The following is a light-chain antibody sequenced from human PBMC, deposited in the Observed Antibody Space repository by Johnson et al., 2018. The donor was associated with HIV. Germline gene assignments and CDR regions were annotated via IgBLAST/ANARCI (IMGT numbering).Light chain of an antibody. CDR1: SSNIGNNY. V-gene: IGLV1-51*01. J-gene: IGLJ1*01. CDR2: DNN. CDR3: GTWDSSLSDYV. Sequence: QSVLTQPPSVSAAPGQKVTISCSGSSSNIGNNYVSWYQQLPVTAPKLLIYDNNKRPAGIPDRFSGSKSGTSATLGITGLQTGDEADYYCGTWDSSLSDYVFGTWTKVTVL.